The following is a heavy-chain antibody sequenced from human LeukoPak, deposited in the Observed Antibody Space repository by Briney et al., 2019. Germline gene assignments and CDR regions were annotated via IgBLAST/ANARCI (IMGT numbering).Heavy chain of an antibody. CDR3: ARRSYGGYAGDAFDI. CDR2: ISSSSSYI. V-gene: IGHV3-21*01. Sequence: GGSLRLSCAASGFTFSSYSMNWVRQAPGKGLEWVSSISSSSSYIYYADSVKGRFTISRDNAKNSLYLQMNSLRAEDTAVCYCARRSYGGYAGDAFDIWGQGTMVTVSS. CDR1: GFTFSSYS. J-gene: IGHJ3*02. D-gene: IGHD5-12*01.